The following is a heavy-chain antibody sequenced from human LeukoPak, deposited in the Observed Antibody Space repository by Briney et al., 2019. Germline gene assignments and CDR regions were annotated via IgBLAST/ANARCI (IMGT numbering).Heavy chain of an antibody. CDR3: ARDLDGYSILDY. Sequence: GVSLRLSCAATGFTFSSYEMNWVRQAPGKGLEWVSYISSSGSTIYYADSVKGRFTISRDNAKNSLYLQMNSLRAEDTAVYYCARDLDGYSILDYRGQGTLVTVSS. CDR2: ISSSGSTI. CDR1: GFTFSSYE. V-gene: IGHV3-48*03. D-gene: IGHD5-24*01. J-gene: IGHJ4*02.